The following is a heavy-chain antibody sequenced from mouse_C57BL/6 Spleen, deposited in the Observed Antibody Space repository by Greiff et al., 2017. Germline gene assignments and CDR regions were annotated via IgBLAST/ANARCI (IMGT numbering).Heavy chain of an antibody. Sequence: EVKLMESGGGLVKPGASLKLSCAASGFTFSSYTMSWVRQTPEKRLEWVATISGGGGNTYYPDSVKGRFTISRDNAKNTLYLQMSSLRSEDTALYYCAKNYYGNYYAMDDWGQGTSVTVSS. CDR2: ISGGGGNT. J-gene: IGHJ4*01. CDR1: GFTFSSYT. D-gene: IGHD1-1*01. V-gene: IGHV5-9*01. CDR3: AKNYYGNYYAMDD.